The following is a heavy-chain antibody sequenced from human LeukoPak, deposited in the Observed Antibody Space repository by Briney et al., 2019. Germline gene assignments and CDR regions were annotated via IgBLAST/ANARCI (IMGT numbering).Heavy chain of an antibody. D-gene: IGHD3-10*01. CDR2: IYYSGST. J-gene: IGHJ4*02. V-gene: IGHV4-39*07. CDR1: GGSISSSSYY. CDR3: AREAPGVYYYGSGEGAFYYFDY. Sequence: SETLSLTCTVSGGSISSSSYYWGWIRHPPGKGLEWIGSIYYSGSTYYNPSLKSRVTISVDPSKNQFSLKLSSVTAADTAVYYCAREAPGVYYYGSGEGAFYYFDYWGQGTLVTVSS.